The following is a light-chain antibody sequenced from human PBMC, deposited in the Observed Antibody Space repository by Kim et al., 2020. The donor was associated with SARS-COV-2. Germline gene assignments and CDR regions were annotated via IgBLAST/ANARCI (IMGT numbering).Light chain of an antibody. CDR1: KLGDKY. Sequence: SESPGQTASITCSGDKLGDKYVCWYQQKAGQSPVLVIYQDTKRPSGIPERFSDSYSGNTATLTISGTQSMDEADYYCQVWDRSTGVFGTGTKVTVL. J-gene: IGLJ1*01. CDR3: QVWDRSTGV. CDR2: QDT. V-gene: IGLV3-1*01.